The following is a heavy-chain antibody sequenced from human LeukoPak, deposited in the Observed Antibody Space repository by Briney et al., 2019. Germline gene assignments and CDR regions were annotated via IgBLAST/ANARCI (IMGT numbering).Heavy chain of an antibody. D-gene: IGHD6-13*01. J-gene: IGHJ6*02. V-gene: IGHV3-15*01. CDR1: GFTFSNAW. CDR2: IKSKTDGGTT. Sequence: GGSLRLSCAAPGFTFSNAWMSWVRQAPGKGLEWVGRIKSKTDGGTTDYAAPVKGRFTISRDDSKNTLYLQMNSLKTEDTAVYYRTTDPLAAAGILDGMDVWDQGTTVTVSS. CDR3: TTDPLAAAGILDGMDV.